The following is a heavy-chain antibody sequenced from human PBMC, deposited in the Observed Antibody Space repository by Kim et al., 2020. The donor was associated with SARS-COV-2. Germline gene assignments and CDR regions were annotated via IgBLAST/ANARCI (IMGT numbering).Heavy chain of an antibody. CDR2: ISGDGGST. Sequence: GGSLRLSCAASGFTFDDYAMHWVRQAPGKGLEWVSLISGDGGSTYYADSVKGRFTISRDNSKNSLYLQMNSLRTEDTALYYCAKDGGGNSGYDYRYYYGRDVWGHGTPCTVS. D-gene: IGHD5-12*01. J-gene: IGHJ6*02. V-gene: IGHV3-43*02. CDR1: GFTFDDYA. CDR3: AKDGGGNSGYDYRYYYGRDV.